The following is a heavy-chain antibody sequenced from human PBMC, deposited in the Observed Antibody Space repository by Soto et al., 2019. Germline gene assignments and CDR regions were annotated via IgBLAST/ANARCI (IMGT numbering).Heavy chain of an antibody. D-gene: IGHD2-15*01. Sequence: PSETLSLTCTVSGGSISSYYWSWIRQPPGKGLEWIGYIYYSGSTNYNPSLKSRVTISVDTSKNQFSLKLSSVTAADTAVYYCARGTVVLYYYYGMDVWGQGTTVTVS. V-gene: IGHV4-59*01. CDR3: ARGTVVLYYYYGMDV. J-gene: IGHJ6*02. CDR1: GGSISSYY. CDR2: IYYSGST.